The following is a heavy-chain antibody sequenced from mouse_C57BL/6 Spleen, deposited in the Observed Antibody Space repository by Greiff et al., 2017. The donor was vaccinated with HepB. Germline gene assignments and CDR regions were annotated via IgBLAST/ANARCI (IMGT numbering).Heavy chain of an antibody. J-gene: IGHJ2*01. CDR1: GFTFSSYG. CDR2: ISSGGSYT. D-gene: IGHD3-3*01. V-gene: IGHV5-6*01. Sequence: DVQLVESGGDLVKPGGSLKLSCAASGFTFSSYGMSWVRQTPDKRLEWVATISSGGSYTYYPDSVKGRFTISRDNAKNTLYLQMSSLKSEDTAMYYCARRDSNYFDYWGQGTTLTVSS. CDR3: ARRDSNYFDY.